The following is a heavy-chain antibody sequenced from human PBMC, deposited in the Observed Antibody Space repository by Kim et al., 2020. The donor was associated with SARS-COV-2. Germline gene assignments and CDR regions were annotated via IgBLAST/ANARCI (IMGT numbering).Heavy chain of an antibody. V-gene: IGHV1-18*04. CDR1: GYTFTSYG. D-gene: IGHD3-10*01. Sequence: ASVKVSCKASGYTFTSYGISWVRQAPGQGLEWMGWISAYNGNTNYAQKLQGRVTMTTDTSTSTAYMELRSLRSDDTAVYYCARRPMVRGVIITWAPYPYYYYGMDVWGQGTTVTVSS. CDR2: ISAYNGNT. CDR3: ARRPMVRGVIITWAPYPYYYYGMDV. J-gene: IGHJ6*02.